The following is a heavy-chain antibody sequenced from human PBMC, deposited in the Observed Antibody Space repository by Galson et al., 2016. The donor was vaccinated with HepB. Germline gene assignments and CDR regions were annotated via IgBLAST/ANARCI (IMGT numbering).Heavy chain of an antibody. CDR3: ARENRKDSSSWYGGMDV. CDR2: INWQSGNV. J-gene: IGHJ6*02. Sequence: SLRLSCAASGFRFGDHAMNWVRQVSGKGLEWVAGINWQSGNVAYAGSVAGRFTVSRDNAENSLYLQMNSLGPEDTALYYCARENRKDSSSWYGGMDVWGQGTTVTVSS. V-gene: IGHV3-9*01. D-gene: IGHD2-2*01. CDR1: GFRFGDHA.